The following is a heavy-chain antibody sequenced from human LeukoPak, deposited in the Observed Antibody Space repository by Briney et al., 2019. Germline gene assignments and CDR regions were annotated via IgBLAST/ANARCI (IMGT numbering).Heavy chain of an antibody. CDR1: GYTLTELS. D-gene: IGHD2-2*02. Sequence: ASVKVSCKVSGYTLTELSMHWVRQAPGKGLEWMGGFDPEDGETIYAQKFQGRVTMTEDTSTDTAYMELSSLRSEDTAVYYCASQAPHCSSPSCYTRSNWFDPWGQGTLVTVSS. CDR3: ASQAPHCSSPSCYTRSNWFDP. J-gene: IGHJ5*02. CDR2: FDPEDGET. V-gene: IGHV1-24*01.